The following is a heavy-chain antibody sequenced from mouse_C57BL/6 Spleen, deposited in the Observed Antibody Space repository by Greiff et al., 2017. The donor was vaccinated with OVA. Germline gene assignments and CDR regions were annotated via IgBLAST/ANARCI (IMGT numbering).Heavy chain of an antibody. CDR2: INPGSGGT. J-gene: IGHJ2*01. D-gene: IGHD3-3*01. CDR1: GYAFTNYL. Sequence: QVQLQQSGAELVRPGTSVKVSCQASGYAFTNYLIEWVKQRPGQGLEWIGVINPGSGGTNYNEKFKGKATLTADKSSSTAYMQLSSLTSEDTAVYFCARAGLDYFDYWGQGTTLTVSS. CDR3: ARAGLDYFDY. V-gene: IGHV1-54*01.